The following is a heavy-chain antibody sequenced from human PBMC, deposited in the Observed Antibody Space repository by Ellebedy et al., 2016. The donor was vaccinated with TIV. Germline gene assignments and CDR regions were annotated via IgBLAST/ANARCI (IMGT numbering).Heavy chain of an antibody. D-gene: IGHD7-27*01. CDR2: INPNSGGT. V-gene: IGHV1-2*02. CDR1: GYTFTGYY. CDR3: ARDWCQTGESLCYDYFDY. Sequence: ASVKVSCKASGYTFTGYYMHWVRQAPGQGLEWMGWINPNSGGTNYAQKLQGRVTMTTDTSTSTAYMELSSLRSEDTAVYYCARDWCQTGESLCYDYFDYWGQGTLVTVSS. J-gene: IGHJ4*02.